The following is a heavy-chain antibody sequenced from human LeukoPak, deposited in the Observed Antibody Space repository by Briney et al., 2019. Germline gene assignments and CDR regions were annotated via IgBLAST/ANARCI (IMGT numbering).Heavy chain of an antibody. D-gene: IGHD3-22*01. Sequence: ASVKVSCKASGYTFTGYYMHWVRQAPGQGLEWMGWISAYNGNTNYAQKFQGRVTMTTDTSTSTVYMELRSLRSDDTAVYYCAREVYYYDSSGYYPFDYWGQGTLVTVSS. J-gene: IGHJ4*02. CDR3: AREVYYYDSSGYYPFDY. CDR1: GYTFTGYY. V-gene: IGHV1-18*04. CDR2: ISAYNGNT.